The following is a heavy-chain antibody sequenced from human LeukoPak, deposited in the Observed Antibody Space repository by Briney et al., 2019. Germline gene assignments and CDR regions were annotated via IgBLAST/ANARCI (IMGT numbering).Heavy chain of an antibody. D-gene: IGHD1-26*01. Sequence: GGSLRLSCAASGFTFSSYAMHWVRQAPGKGLEWVAVISSDGSNKYYADSVKGRFSISRDNSKNTLYLQMNSLRAEDTAVYYCVGSRVVDRPGNYWGQGTLVTVSS. J-gene: IGHJ4*02. V-gene: IGHV3-30*04. CDR1: GFTFSSYA. CDR3: VGSRVVDRPGNY. CDR2: ISSDGSNK.